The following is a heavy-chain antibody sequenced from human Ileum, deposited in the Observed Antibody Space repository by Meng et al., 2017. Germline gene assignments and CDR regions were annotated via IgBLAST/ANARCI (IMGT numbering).Heavy chain of an antibody. V-gene: IGHV3-23*01. CDR1: GFTFSSYD. D-gene: IGHD2-15*01. J-gene: IGHJ4*02. CDR2: ISSSGGRT. CDR3: APPKGVVAAATDPAY. Sequence: EVQLLESGGGLGQPGGSLRLSCAASGFTFSSYDMSWVRQAPGKGLEWVSGISSSGGRTDYADSVKGRFTISRDNSKNRLYLQMNSLRVEDTAVYYCAPPKGVVAAATDPAYWGQGTLVTVSS.